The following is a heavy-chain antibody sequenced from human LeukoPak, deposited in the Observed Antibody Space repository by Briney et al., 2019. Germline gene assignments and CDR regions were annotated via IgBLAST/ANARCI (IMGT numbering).Heavy chain of an antibody. CDR2: ISSSSSYI. V-gene: IGHV3-21*01. Sequence: PGGSLRLSFAASGFTFSRYTRNWVRPAPGKGLEWVSSISSSSSYIYYADSVKGRFTISRDNAKNSLYLQMNSLIAEDTAVYYCAREGSSTSCLDYWGQGNLVTVSS. J-gene: IGHJ4*02. CDR1: GFTFSRYT. D-gene: IGHD2-2*01. CDR3: AREGSSTSCLDY.